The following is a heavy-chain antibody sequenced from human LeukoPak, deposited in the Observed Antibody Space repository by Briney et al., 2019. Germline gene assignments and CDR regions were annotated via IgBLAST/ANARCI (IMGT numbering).Heavy chain of an antibody. CDR1: GFTFSDYY. CDR3: ASDIVATSGDF. D-gene: IGHD5-12*01. CDR2: ITSSGDDI. J-gene: IGHJ4*02. V-gene: IGHV3-11*01. Sequence: GGSLRLSCAASGFTFSDYYMSWIRQAPGKGLEWVAYITSSGDDIYYADSVKGRFTISRDNAKNALLLRMSSLRVEDTATYYCASDIVATSGDFWGQGTLVSVSS.